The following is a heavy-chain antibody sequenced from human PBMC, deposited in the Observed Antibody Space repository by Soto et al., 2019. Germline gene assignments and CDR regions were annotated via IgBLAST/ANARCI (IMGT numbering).Heavy chain of an antibody. CDR1: GGSISSYY. Sequence: SETLSLTCAVSGGSISSYYWSWIRQPPGKGLEWIGYIYYSGSTNYNPSLKSRVTISVDTSKNQFSLKLSSVTAADTAVYYCARDVRGYFDYWGQGTLVTVPS. V-gene: IGHV4-59*01. J-gene: IGHJ4*02. CDR2: IYYSGST. CDR3: ARDVRGYFDY. D-gene: IGHD2-8*01.